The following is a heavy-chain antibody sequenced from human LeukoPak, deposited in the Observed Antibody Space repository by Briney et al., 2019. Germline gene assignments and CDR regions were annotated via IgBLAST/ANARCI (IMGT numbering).Heavy chain of an antibody. CDR2: INHSGST. CDR1: GGSISNNSYC. CDR3: ARGSLGREVSAFFKN. D-gene: IGHD5/OR15-5a*01. J-gene: IGHJ4*02. V-gene: IGHV4-39*07. Sequence: PSETLSLTCTVSGGSISNNSYCWGWIRQPPGKGLEWIGEINHSGSTNYNPSLKSRVTISLDTSKNQFSLKLSSVTAADTAVYYCARGSLGREVSAFFKNWGQGILVTVSS.